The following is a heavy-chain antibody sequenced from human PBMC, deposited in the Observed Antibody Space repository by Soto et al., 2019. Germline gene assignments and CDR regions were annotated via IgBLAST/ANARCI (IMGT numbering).Heavy chain of an antibody. J-gene: IGHJ4*02. Sequence: PGESLKIACKGSGYSFSNYWIAGVRQMPGKGLEWMVIIFPADSDAKYSPSFQGQVTISADKSISTASLQWSSLKASDTAMYYCERSVVVSSTMNYFDYWGQGSLVTVSS. D-gene: IGHD2-15*01. V-gene: IGHV5-51*01. CDR1: GYSFSNYW. CDR3: ERSVVVSSTMNYFDY. CDR2: IFPADSDA.